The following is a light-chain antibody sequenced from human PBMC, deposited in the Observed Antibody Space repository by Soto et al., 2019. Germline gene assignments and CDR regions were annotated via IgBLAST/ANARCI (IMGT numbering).Light chain of an antibody. V-gene: IGKV3-20*01. Sequence: EIVLTQSPGTLSLSPGERATHSCRASQSISSNYLAWYQQKPGQAPRLLIYVASSRASGIPDRFSGSGSGTDFTLTICKLEPEDFAVYYCQQYGSSLITFGQGTRLE. CDR2: VAS. CDR1: QSISSNY. J-gene: IGKJ5*01. CDR3: QQYGSSLIT.